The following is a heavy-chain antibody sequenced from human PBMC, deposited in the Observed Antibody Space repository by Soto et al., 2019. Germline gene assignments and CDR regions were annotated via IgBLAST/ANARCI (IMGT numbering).Heavy chain of an antibody. CDR2: IHHSGST. D-gene: IGHD3-10*01. J-gene: IGHJ4*02. CDR1: GGSISSSSYY. V-gene: IGHV4-39*01. CDR3: ASYGRGTYYYGYYFHH. Sequence: SETLSLTCTVSGGSISSSSYYWGWIRQPPGKGLDWIGEIHHSGSTNYNPSLKSRVTISLDTSKNQFSLKLSSVTAADAAVYYCASYGRGTYYYGYYFHHWGQGTPVTVSS.